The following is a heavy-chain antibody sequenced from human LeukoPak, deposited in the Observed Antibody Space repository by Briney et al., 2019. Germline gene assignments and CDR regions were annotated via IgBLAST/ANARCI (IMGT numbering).Heavy chain of an antibody. CDR2: INHSGST. CDR1: GGSFSGYY. J-gene: IGHJ6*03. Sequence: SETLSLTCAVYGGSFSGYYWSWIRQPPGKGLEWIGEINHSGSTNYNPCLKSRVTISVDTSMNQFSLKLSSVTAADTAVYYCARYRAEEVRVGKTYYYYYYMDVWGKGTTVTVSS. CDR3: ARYRAEEVRVGKTYYYYYYMDV. D-gene: IGHD1-14*01. V-gene: IGHV4-34*01.